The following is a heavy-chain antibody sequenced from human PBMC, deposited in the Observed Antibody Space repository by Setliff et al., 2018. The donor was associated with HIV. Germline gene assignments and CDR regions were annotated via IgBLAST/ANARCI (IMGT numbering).Heavy chain of an antibody. D-gene: IGHD2-21*01. CDR2: ISSISSTI. CDR3: ARGSIAGLADQ. J-gene: IGHJ5*02. Sequence: PGGSLRLSCAASGFTFSSYSMKWVRQAPGKGLEWVSYISSISSTIYYADSVKGRFTISRDNAKNSLYLQMNSLRAEDTAVYSCARGSIAGLADQWGQGTLVTVSS. CDR1: GFTFSSYS. V-gene: IGHV3-48*01.